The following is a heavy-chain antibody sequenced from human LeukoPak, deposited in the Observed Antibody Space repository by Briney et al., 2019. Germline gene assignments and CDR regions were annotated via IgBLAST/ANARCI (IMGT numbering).Heavy chain of an antibody. CDR1: GFTFGNYA. J-gene: IGHJ4*02. CDR3: AKDPLVRGATYDY. V-gene: IGHV3-23*01. Sequence: GGSLRLSCAASGFTFGNYAMTWVRQAPGKGLEWVSAISGSGSTYNADSVKGRFTISRDNSKNTLYLQMNSLRAEDTAVYYCAKDPLVRGATYDYWGQGTLVTVSS. CDR2: ISGSGST. D-gene: IGHD3-10*01.